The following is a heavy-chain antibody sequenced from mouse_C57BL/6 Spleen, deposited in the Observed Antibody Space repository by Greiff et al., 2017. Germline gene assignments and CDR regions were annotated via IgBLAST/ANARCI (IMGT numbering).Heavy chain of an antibody. CDR2: IHPNSGST. CDR1: GYTFTSYW. V-gene: IGHV1-64*01. CDR3: ARSTLITSFDY. Sequence: QVQLQQSGAELVKPGASVKLSCKASGYTFTSYWMHWVKQRPGQGLEWIGMIHPNSGSTNYNEKFKSKATLTVDKSSRTAYMQLSSLTSEDSAVYYCARSTLITSFDYWGQGTTLTVSS. D-gene: IGHD1-1*01. J-gene: IGHJ2*01.